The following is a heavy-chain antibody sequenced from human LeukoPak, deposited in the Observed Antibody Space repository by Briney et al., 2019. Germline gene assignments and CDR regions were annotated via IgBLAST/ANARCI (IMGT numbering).Heavy chain of an antibody. Sequence: PSETLSLTCAVYGGSFSGYYWSWIRQPPGKGLEWIREINHSGSTNYNPSLKSRVTISVDTSKNQFSLKLSSVTAADTAVYYCARGLAVVAPFDYWGQGTLVTVSS. J-gene: IGHJ4*02. CDR2: INHSGST. V-gene: IGHV4-34*01. CDR3: ARGLAVVAPFDY. CDR1: GGSFSGYY. D-gene: IGHD2-15*01.